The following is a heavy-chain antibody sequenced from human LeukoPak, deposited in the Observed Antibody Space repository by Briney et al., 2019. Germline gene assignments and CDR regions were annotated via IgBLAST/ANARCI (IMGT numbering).Heavy chain of an antibody. CDR3: ARADLGTSYYYYYYYMDV. CDR1: GFTLSNFW. V-gene: IGHV3-7*01. J-gene: IGHJ6*03. CDR2: IKQDGSEK. Sequence: GGSLRLSCAASGFTLSNFWMSRVRQAPGKGLEWVANIKQDGSEKYFVDSVMGRFTISRDNAKNSLYLQMHSLRAEDTAVYYCARADLGTSYYYYYYYMDVWGKGTTVTVSS. D-gene: IGHD3-10*01.